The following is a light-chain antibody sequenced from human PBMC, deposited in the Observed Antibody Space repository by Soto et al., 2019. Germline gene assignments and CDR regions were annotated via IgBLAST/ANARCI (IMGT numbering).Light chain of an antibody. CDR3: QQCRNWPLT. CDR2: DAS. CDR1: QNVYNN. Sequence: EIVMTQSPATLSVSPGEGVTLSCKASQNVYNNLAWYQQRPGQPPRLLIYDASTRATGISARFSGSGYGTEFTLTISSLQSEDFAVYFCQQCRNWPLTFGGGAKV. J-gene: IGKJ4*01. V-gene: IGKV3-15*01.